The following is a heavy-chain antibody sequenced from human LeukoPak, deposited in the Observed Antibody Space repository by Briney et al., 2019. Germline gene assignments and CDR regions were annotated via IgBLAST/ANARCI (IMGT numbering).Heavy chain of an antibody. J-gene: IGHJ4*02. D-gene: IGHD6-19*01. CDR3: VRRGDASSGWGDHDF. CDR2: IGGSGDKT. CDR1: GFTFNRNA. V-gene: IGHV3-23*01. Sequence: SGGSLRLSCAVSGFTFNRNAISWVRQAPGKGLEWVSTIGGSGDKTFYADSVKGRYTISRDNSKNMVHLQMNSLTGEDTGLYYCVRRGDASSGWGDHDFWGQGALVTVSS.